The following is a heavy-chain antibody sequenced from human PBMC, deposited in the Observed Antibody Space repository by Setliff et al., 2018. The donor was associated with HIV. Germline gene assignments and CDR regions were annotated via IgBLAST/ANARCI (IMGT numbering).Heavy chain of an antibody. CDR2: IIPIFGTA. J-gene: IGHJ4*02. CDR3: ARGRSGTYDSSAYYFMNY. V-gene: IGHV1-69*13. Sequence: SVKVSCKASGGTFSRYPISWVRQAPGQGLEWMGWIIPIFGTANYAQKFQGRVTITADESTSTASMELSSLRSEDTAVYYCARGRSGTYDSSAYYFMNYWGQGTLVTVSS. D-gene: IGHD3-22*01. CDR1: GGTFSRYP.